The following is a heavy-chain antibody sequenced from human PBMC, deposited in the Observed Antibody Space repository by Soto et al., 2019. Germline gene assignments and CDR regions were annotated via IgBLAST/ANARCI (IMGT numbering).Heavy chain of an antibody. V-gene: IGHV3-21*01. CDR1: GFTFSSYS. J-gene: IGHJ5*02. CDR2: ISSSSSYI. D-gene: IGHD6-13*01. CDR3: ARAMVGSSWYSP. Sequence: GGSLRLSCAASGFTFSSYSMNWVRQAPGKGLEWVSSISSSSSYIYYADSVKGRFTMPRNNAMNSVYLQMNSLRAKDTAVYYCARAMVGSSWYSPWGQGTLVTVSS.